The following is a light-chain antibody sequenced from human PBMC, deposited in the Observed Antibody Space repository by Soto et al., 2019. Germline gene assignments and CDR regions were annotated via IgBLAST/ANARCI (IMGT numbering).Light chain of an antibody. CDR1: QDVSRY. CDR2: AAS. CDR3: QQLNSYVFA. J-gene: IGKJ3*01. Sequence: DIQLTQSPSFLSASVGDRVTITCRASQDVSRYLAWYQQEPGKAPNLLIYAASTLRSGVPSRFSGSGSETEFTLTISSLQPEDFATYYCQQLNSYVFAFGPGT. V-gene: IGKV1-9*01.